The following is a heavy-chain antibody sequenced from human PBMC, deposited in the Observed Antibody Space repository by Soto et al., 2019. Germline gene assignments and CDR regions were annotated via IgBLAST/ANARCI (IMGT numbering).Heavy chain of an antibody. Sequence: QLQLQESGPGLVKPSQTLSLTCTVSGGSINSGNYYWSWIRQHPGKGLEWIGYIYYSSSTYYNPSLKSRVSISIATSKNQFSLKLNSVTAADTAVYYCVREGGRGEGYNAADIWGQGTLVTVSS. CDR1: GGSINSGNYY. CDR2: IYYSSST. CDR3: VREGGRGEGYNAADI. V-gene: IGHV4-31*03. J-gene: IGHJ4*02. D-gene: IGHD1-1*01.